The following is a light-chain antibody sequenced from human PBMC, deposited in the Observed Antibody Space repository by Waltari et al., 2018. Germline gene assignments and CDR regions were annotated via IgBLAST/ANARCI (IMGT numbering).Light chain of an antibody. Sequence: QSALTQPRSVSGSPGQSVTISCTGTGSDIGGHDFVSWYQHHPGKVPKLIIHHVNRWPSGVPDCFSGSKSGNTASLTISGLQPEDEADYYCCSYAGNYFPYLFGTGTKVTVL. CDR3: CSYAGNYFPYL. CDR1: GSDIGGHDF. J-gene: IGLJ1*01. V-gene: IGLV2-11*01. CDR2: HVN.